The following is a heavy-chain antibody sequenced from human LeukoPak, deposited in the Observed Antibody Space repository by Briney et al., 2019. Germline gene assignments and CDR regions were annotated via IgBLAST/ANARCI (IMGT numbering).Heavy chain of an antibody. V-gene: IGHV3-23*01. J-gene: IGHJ5*02. Sequence: PGGSLRLSCAASGFXFSNYAISWVRQAPGAGLEWVSTISGSGDRTFYADSVKGRFTISRDNAKNSLYLQMNSLRAEDTSVYYCARVLVGGTNWFDPWGQGSLVTVSS. CDR2: ISGSGDRT. CDR3: ARVLVGGTNWFDP. CDR1: GFXFSNYA. D-gene: IGHD1-26*01.